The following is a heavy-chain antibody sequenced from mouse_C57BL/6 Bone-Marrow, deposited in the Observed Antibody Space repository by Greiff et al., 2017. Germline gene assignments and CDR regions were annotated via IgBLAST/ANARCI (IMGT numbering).Heavy chain of an antibody. Sequence: VQLQQSGPGLVQPSQSLSITCTVSGFSLTSYGVHWVRQSPGQGLEWLGVIWRGGSTDYNAAFMSRLSITKDNSKSQVCFKMNSRQADDTAIYSCAKPKTAHAPWFAYWGQGTLVTVSA. D-gene: IGHD3-2*02. CDR1: GFSLTSYG. CDR2: IWRGGST. J-gene: IGHJ3*01. V-gene: IGHV2-5*01. CDR3: AKPKTAHAPWFAY.